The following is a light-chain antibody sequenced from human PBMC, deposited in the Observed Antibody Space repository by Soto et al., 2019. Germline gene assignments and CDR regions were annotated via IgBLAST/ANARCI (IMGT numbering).Light chain of an antibody. V-gene: IGKV1-5*01. Sequence: DIQLTQSPTTLSAYVGDRVTITCRASQSISSRLAWYQQKPGQAPKLLIYDASSLESGVLSRFSGSGSGTEFTLIISSLQPDDLATYYCQQYKTYPWTFGQGTKVDIK. CDR1: QSISSR. CDR3: QQYKTYPWT. J-gene: IGKJ1*01. CDR2: DAS.